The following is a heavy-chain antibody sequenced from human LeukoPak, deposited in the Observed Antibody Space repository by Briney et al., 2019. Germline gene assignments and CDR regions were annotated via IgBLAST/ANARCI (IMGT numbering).Heavy chain of an antibody. J-gene: IGHJ5*02. CDR3: AITGYCSSTSCSQRTNWFDP. Sequence: GESLKISCKGSGYSFTSYWIGWVRQMPGKCLEWMGIIYPGDSDTRYSPSFQGQVTISADKSISTAYLQWSSLKASDTAMYYCAITGYCSSTSCSQRTNWFDPWGQGTLVTVSS. V-gene: IGHV5-51*01. CDR2: IYPGDSDT. CDR1: GYSFTSYW. D-gene: IGHD2-2*01.